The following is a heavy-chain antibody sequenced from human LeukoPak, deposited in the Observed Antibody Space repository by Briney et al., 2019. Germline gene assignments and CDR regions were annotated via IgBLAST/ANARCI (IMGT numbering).Heavy chain of an antibody. CDR2: ISYDGSNK. Sequence: GGSLRLSCAASRFTFSNAWMSWVRQAPGKGLEWVAIISYDGSNKYYADSVQGRFTISRDNSKNTLYLQMNSLRAEDTAVYYCAKDLGGGSGCYDLWGRGTLVTVSS. J-gene: IGHJ2*01. CDR3: AKDLGGGSGCYDL. D-gene: IGHD6-19*01. CDR1: RFTFSNAW. V-gene: IGHV3-30*18.